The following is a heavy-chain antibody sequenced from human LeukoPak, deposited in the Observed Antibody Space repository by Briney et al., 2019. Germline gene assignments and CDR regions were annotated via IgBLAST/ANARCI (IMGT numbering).Heavy chain of an antibody. CDR3: AREARYDPYFDP. V-gene: IGHV4-59*01. Sequence: SGTLSLTCTASGGSISSYYWSWIRQPPGKGLEWIGYIYYSGSTNYNPSLKSRVTISVDTSKNQFSLKLSSVTAADTAVYHCAREARYDPYFDPWGQGTLVTVSS. CDR1: GGSISSYY. J-gene: IGHJ5*02. D-gene: IGHD3-3*01. CDR2: IYYSGST.